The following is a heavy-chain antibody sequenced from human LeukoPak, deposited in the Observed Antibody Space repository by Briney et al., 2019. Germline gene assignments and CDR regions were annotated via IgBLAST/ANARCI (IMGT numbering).Heavy chain of an antibody. CDR1: GLSISRYS. V-gene: IGHV3-21*01. CDR2: ISSASSYI. Sequence: GGSLRLSCAASGLSISRYSMNWVRQAPGKGLEWVSSISSASSYIYYTDSVKGRFTISRDNANNSLYLQMNSLRAEDTAVYYCARSMVTIPIPGGYWGQGTLVTVSS. D-gene: IGHD2-2*02. J-gene: IGHJ4*02. CDR3: ARSMVTIPIPGGY.